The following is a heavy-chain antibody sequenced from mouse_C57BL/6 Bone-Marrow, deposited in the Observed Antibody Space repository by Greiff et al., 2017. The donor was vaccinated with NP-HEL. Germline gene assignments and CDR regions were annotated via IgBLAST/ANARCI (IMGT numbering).Heavy chain of an antibody. CDR1: GFNIKDDY. D-gene: IGHD2-1*01. Sequence: VQLKQSGAELVRPGASVKLSCTASGFNIKDDYMHWVKQRPEQGLEWIGWIDPENGDTEYASKFQGKATITADTSSNTAYLQLSSLTSEDTAVYYCTTFYGNYFGYWGQGTTLTVSS. J-gene: IGHJ2*01. V-gene: IGHV14-4*01. CDR2: IDPENGDT. CDR3: TTFYGNYFGY.